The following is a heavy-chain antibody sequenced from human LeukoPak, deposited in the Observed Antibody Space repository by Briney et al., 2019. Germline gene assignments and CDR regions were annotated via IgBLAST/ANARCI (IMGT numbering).Heavy chain of an antibody. J-gene: IGHJ6*03. Sequence: ASVKVSCKASGYTFTNYGINWVRQAPGQGLEWMGWISAYNGNTNYAQKLQGRVTMTTDTSTSTAYMELRSLRSDDTAVYYCAREGTGYYPFYYYMDVWGKGTTVTISS. D-gene: IGHD3/OR15-3a*01. CDR2: ISAYNGNT. V-gene: IGHV1-18*01. CDR1: GYTFTNYG. CDR3: AREGTGYYPFYYYMDV.